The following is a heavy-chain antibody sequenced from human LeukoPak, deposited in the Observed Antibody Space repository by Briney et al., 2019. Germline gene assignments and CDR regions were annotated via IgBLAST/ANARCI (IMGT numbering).Heavy chain of an antibody. Sequence: SETLSLTCTVSGGSISSSSYYWGWIRQPPGKGLEWIGEINHSGSTNYNPSLKSRVTISVDTSKNQFSLKLSSVTAADTAVYYCARVPLMKGFDPWGQGTLVTVSS. CDR2: INHSGST. CDR1: GGSISSSSYY. CDR3: ARVPLMKGFDP. D-gene: IGHD2-8*01. V-gene: IGHV4-39*07. J-gene: IGHJ5*02.